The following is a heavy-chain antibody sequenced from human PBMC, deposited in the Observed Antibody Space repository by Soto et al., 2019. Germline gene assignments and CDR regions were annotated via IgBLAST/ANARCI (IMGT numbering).Heavy chain of an antibody. CDR2: IWYDGSNK. D-gene: IGHD2-2*01. J-gene: IGHJ6*02. CDR3: AREFISGEPAARAYYYDGRDV. Sequence: QVQLVESGGGVVQPGRSLRLSCAASGFTFSTYGMHWVRQAPGKGLEWVAVIWYDGSNKYYVDSVKGRFSISRDNSKNTLYLQMNSLRAEDTAVYFCAREFISGEPAARAYYYDGRDVWGQGTTVTVSS. V-gene: IGHV3-33*01. CDR1: GFTFSTYG.